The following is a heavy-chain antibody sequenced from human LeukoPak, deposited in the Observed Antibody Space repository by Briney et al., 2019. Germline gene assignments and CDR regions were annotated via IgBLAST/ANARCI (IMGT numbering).Heavy chain of an antibody. J-gene: IGHJ4*02. D-gene: IGHD6-13*01. V-gene: IGHV3-43D*03. CDR3: AKAYVARTIAAAGTDY. CDR1: GFTFDDYA. CDR2: ISWDGGST. Sequence: GGSLRLSCAASGFTFDDYAMHWVRQAPGKGLEWVSLISWDGGSTYYADSVKGRFTISRDNSKNSLYLQMDSLRAEDTALYYCAKAYVARTIAAAGTDYWGQGTLVTVSS.